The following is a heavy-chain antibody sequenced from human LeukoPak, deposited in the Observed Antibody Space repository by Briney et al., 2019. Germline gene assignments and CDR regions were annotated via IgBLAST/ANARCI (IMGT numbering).Heavy chain of an antibody. CDR3: ARASSAYNWFFDL. J-gene: IGHJ2*01. CDR2: IGAGSGYT. V-gene: IGHV1-18*01. D-gene: IGHD4-11*01. Sequence: ASVKVSCKASGYSLRNHGISGVRQAPGQGLEWMGWIGAGSGYTHYAQKLQGRVTLITDTSTNTAYMDLRSLSSDDTAVYYCARASSAYNWFFDLWGRGTVVTVSS. CDR1: GYSLRNHG.